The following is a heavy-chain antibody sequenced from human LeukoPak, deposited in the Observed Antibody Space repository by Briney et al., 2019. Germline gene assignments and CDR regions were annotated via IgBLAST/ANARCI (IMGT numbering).Heavy chain of an antibody. CDR3: ARQSLYTSGWGVFDY. J-gene: IGHJ4*02. CDR2: ISGRGDYT. CDR1: GFTFSSYA. Sequence: GGSLRLSCAASGFTFSSYAMTWVRQAPGKGLEWVSSISGRGDYTYYADSVKGRFTISRDNSKNTLFLQMISLRAEDTAVYSCARQSLYTSGWGVFDYWGQGTLVTVSS. V-gene: IGHV3-23*01. D-gene: IGHD6-25*01.